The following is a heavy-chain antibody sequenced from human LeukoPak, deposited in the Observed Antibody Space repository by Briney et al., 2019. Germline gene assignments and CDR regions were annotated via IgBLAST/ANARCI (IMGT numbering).Heavy chain of an antibody. Sequence: SETLSLTCTVSGGSVRSYYWSWIRQPPGKGLEWIGYIYNSGSTNYNPSLKSRVTISVDTSKNQFSLKLSSVTAADTAVYYCARDFKYYDSSGYYAFDIWGQGTMVTVSS. CDR2: IYNSGST. V-gene: IGHV4-59*02. CDR3: ARDFKYYDSSGYYAFDI. D-gene: IGHD3-22*01. J-gene: IGHJ3*02. CDR1: GGSVRSYY.